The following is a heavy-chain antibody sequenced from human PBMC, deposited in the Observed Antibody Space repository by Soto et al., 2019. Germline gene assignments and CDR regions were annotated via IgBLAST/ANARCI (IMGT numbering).Heavy chain of an antibody. CDR3: AHRPGSENDY. J-gene: IGHJ4*02. V-gene: IGHV2-5*02. CDR2: IYWDDDK. Sequence: QITLKESGPTLVKPTQTLTLTCTFSGFSLSTSGVGVGWIRQPPGKALEWLALIYWDDDKRYSPSLKSRLTITKDTSKNQGVLTMTTMDPVDTATYYCAHRPGSENDYWGQGNLVTVSS. CDR1: GFSLSTSGVG. D-gene: IGHD2-8*02.